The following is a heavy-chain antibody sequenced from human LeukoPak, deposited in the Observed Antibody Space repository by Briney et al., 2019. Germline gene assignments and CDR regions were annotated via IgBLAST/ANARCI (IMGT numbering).Heavy chain of an antibody. CDR3: ARGRIGDVDTAMSAPYPRTYYFDY. CDR1: GFTFSSYS. J-gene: IGHJ4*02. D-gene: IGHD5-18*01. CDR2: INHSGST. Sequence: PGGSLRLSCAASGFTFSSYSMNWVRQAPGKGLEWIGEINHSGSTNYNPSLKSRVTISVDTSKNQFSLKLSSVTAADTAVYYCARGRIGDVDTAMSAPYPRTYYFDYWGQGTLVTVSS. V-gene: IGHV4-34*01.